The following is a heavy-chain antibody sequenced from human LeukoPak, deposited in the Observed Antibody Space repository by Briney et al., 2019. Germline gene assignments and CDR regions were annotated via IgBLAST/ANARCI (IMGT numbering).Heavy chain of an antibody. CDR3: ARGNFWSGYYPYFDY. CDR2: IYYSGST. J-gene: IGHJ4*02. Sequence: SETLSLTCTVSGGSISSYYWSWIRQPPGKGLEWIGYIYYSGSTNYNPSLKSRVTISVHTSKNQFSLKLSSVTAADTAVYYCARGNFWSGYYPYFDYWGQGTLVTVSS. V-gene: IGHV4-59*01. CDR1: GGSISSYY. D-gene: IGHD3-3*01.